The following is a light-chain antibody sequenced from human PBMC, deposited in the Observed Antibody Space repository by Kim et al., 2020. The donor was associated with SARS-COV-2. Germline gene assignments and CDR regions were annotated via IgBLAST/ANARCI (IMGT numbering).Light chain of an antibody. Sequence: PGPRVTLSCTWNSSKIGTFYDVPWYQQLPGTAPRLPLPRYTSRPPGVPCRFSGSKSGNSASLAITGLQAEDEADYYCQSYDNGHVLFGGGTQLTVL. V-gene: IGLV1-40*01. J-gene: IGLJ2*01. CDR3: QSYDNGHVL. CDR2: RYT. CDR1: SSKIGTFYD.